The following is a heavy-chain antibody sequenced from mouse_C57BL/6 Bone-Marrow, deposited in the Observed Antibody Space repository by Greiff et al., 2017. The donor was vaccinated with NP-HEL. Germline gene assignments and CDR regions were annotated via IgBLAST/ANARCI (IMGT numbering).Heavy chain of an antibody. Sequence: QVQLQQSGAELARPGASVKLSCKASGYTFTSYGISWVKQRTGQGLEWIGGIYPRSGNTYYNEKFKGKATLTADKSSSKAYMELRSLTSEDSAVYFCAREGLTPDWGQGTTLTVSS. V-gene: IGHV1-81*01. CDR2: IYPRSGNT. CDR3: AREGLTPD. J-gene: IGHJ2*01. CDR1: GYTFTSYG. D-gene: IGHD3-3*01.